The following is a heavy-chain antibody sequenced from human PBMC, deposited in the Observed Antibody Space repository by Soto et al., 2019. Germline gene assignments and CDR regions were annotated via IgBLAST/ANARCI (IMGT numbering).Heavy chain of an antibody. Sequence: GGSLGLSCAASVFTFSSYDMHWVRQATGKGLEWVSAIGTAGDTYYPGSVKGRFTISRENAKNSLYLQMNSLRAGDTAVYYCARFEVSSGMDVWGQGTTVTVSS. V-gene: IGHV3-13*01. CDR1: VFTFSSYD. CDR2: IGTAGDT. J-gene: IGHJ6*02. CDR3: ARFEVSSGMDV. D-gene: IGHD2-2*01.